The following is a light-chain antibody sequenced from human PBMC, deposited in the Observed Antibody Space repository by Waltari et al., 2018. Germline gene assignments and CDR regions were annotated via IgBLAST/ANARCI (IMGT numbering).Light chain of an antibody. V-gene: IGKV1-5*03. CDR1: QSISSW. CDR2: KAS. Sequence: DIQMTQSPSTLSASVVDRVTITSRPSQSISSWLAWYQQKPGKAPKLLIYKASSVESGVPSRFSGSGSGTEFTLTISSLQPDDFATYYCQQYNSYSRTFGQGTKLEI. J-gene: IGKJ2*01. CDR3: QQYNSYSRT.